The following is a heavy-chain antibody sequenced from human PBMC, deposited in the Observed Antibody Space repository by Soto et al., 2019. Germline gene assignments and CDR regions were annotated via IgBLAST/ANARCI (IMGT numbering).Heavy chain of an antibody. J-gene: IGHJ4*02. CDR1: GFNFDNYG. Sequence: GGSLKLSCQASGFNFDNYGMHWVRQAPGKGLEWVAVITYDGSFQYYADSVKGRFTISRDNSKNTLSLHLNTLKPEDTAVYHCAKDRVGGTFYTPLAFWGQGTLVTVSS. V-gene: IGHV3-30*18. CDR3: AKDRVGGTFYTPLAF. D-gene: IGHD1-7*01. CDR2: ITYDGSFQ.